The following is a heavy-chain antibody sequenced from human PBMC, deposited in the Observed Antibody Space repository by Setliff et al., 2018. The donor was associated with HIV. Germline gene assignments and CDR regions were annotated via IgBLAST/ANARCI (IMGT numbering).Heavy chain of an antibody. CDR2: FYNSGST. Sequence: PSETLSLTCTVSGYSISSGYYWGWVRQPPEKGLEWMGSFYNSGSTYYNPPLKSRVTISVDTSKNQFYLKLSSVTAAAAAVYYCARAPLAIFGVIIIPVYFDYWGQGTLVTVSS. CDR1: GYSISSGYY. D-gene: IGHD3-3*01. J-gene: IGHJ4*02. CDR3: ARAPLAIFGVIIIPVYFDY. V-gene: IGHV4-38-2*02.